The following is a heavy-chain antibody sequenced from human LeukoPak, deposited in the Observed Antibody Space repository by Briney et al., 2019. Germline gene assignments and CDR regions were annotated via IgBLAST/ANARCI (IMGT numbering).Heavy chain of an antibody. CDR3: ARANFLYCSSSTCLFDY. CDR2: INPNDGDT. V-gene: IGHV1-2*02. J-gene: IGHJ4*02. CDR1: GYTFTDYY. Sequence: ASVKVSCKDSGYTFTDYYMQWVRQAPGQGFEWMGWINPNDGDTNYAQKFQGRVTMTRDTSISTAHMEVSRLRSDDTAVYYCARANFLYCSSSTCLFDYWGQGTLVTVSS. D-gene: IGHD2-2*01.